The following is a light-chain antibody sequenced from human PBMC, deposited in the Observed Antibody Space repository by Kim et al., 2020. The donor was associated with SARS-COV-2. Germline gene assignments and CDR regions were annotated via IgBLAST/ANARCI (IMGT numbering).Light chain of an antibody. V-gene: IGLV2-14*03. CDR1: RTDVGGYKY. CDR2: DVN. J-gene: IGLJ3*02. CDR3: SSYTTISTWV. Sequence: QSALTQPASVSGSPGRSITISCTGTRTDVGGYKYVSWYQQHPGKAPKIMIYDVNKRPSGVSSCFSGSKSGDTASLTISGIQAEDEADYYCSSYTTISTWVFGGGTHLTVL.